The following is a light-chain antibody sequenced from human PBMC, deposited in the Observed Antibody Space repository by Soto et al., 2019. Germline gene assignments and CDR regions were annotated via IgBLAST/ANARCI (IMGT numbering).Light chain of an antibody. J-gene: IGKJ1*01. V-gene: IGKV3-15*01. CDR2: GAS. CDR1: QSISDT. Sequence: TQTPAQIAASPGERTTLSCRASQSISDTLAWYQQKPGQAPRLLIYGASRGATVIPARFSGSGSGTEFTLTISSLQSEDFAVYFCQQYNTWPPTFGQGTKVDIK. CDR3: QQYNTWPPT.